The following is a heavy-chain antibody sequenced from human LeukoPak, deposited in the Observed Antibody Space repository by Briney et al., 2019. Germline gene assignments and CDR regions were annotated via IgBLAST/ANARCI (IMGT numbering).Heavy chain of an antibody. CDR1: GFTFSSYW. CDR2: VNGDGTST. Sequence: GGSLRLSCATSGFTFSSYWMHWVRQVPGKGLVWVSRVNGDGTSTSYADSVQGRFTISRDNAKNTLYLYMSSLRGDDTAIYFCVRSCSSGSCYGYKDYWGQGTLVTVSS. D-gene: IGHD2-2*01. J-gene: IGHJ4*02. CDR3: VRSCSSGSCYGYKDY. V-gene: IGHV3-74*01.